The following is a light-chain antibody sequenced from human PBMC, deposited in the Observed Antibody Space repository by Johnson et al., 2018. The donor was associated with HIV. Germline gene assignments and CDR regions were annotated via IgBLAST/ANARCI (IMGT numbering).Light chain of an antibody. V-gene: IGLV1-51*01. CDR2: DNN. Sequence: QAALTQPPSVSAAPGQKVTISCSGSSSNIGNNYVSWYQQLPGTAPKLLIYDNNKRPSGIPDRFSGSKSGTSATLGITGLTTGDEADYYCGTWDSSLRPAFFGTGTKVTVL. J-gene: IGLJ1*01. CDR1: SSNIGNNY. CDR3: GTWDSSLRPAF.